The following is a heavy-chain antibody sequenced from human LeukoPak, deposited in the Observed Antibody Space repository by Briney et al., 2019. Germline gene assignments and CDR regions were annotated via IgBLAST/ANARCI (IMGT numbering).Heavy chain of an antibody. D-gene: IGHD6-25*01. CDR1: GFTFSSYA. J-gene: IGHJ4*02. V-gene: IGHV3-23*01. Sequence: GGSLRLSCAASGFTFSSYAMSWVRQAPGKGLEWVSLFSGGGSSRTYYADSVKGRFTISRDNSKNTLYLQMNSLRAEDTAVYYCARPGYSTGAFDYWGQGTLVTVSS. CDR2: FSGGGSSRT. CDR3: ARPGYSTGAFDY.